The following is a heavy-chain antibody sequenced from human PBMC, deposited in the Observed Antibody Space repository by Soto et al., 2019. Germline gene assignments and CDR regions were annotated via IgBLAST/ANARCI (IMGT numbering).Heavy chain of an antibody. D-gene: IGHD3-3*01. J-gene: IGHJ6*02. V-gene: IGHV3-23*01. CDR2: ISGSGGST. CDR1: GFAFSSYA. CDR3: ANLGVVITPYYYYGMDV. Sequence: GGSLRLSCAASGFAFSSYAVSWVRQAPGKGLEWVSAISGSGGSTYYADSVKGRFTISRDNSKNTLYLQMNSLRAEDTAVYYCANLGVVITPYYYYGMDVWGQGTTVTVSS.